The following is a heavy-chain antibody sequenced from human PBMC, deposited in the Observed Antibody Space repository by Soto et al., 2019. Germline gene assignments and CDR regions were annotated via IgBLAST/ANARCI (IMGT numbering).Heavy chain of an antibody. CDR3: ARAKERSGSYYGNNWFDP. D-gene: IGHD1-26*01. CDR1: GYTFTSYD. CDR2: MNPNSGNT. V-gene: IGHV1-8*01. J-gene: IGHJ5*02. Sequence: GASVKVSCKASGYTFTSYDINWVRQATGQGLEWMGWMNPNSGNTGYAQKFQGRVTMTRNTSISTAYMELSSLRSEDTAVYYCARAKERSGSYYGNNWFDPWGQGTLVTVSS.